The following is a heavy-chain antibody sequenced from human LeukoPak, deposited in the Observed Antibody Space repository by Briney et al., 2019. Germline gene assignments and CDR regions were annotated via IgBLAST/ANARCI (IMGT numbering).Heavy chain of an antibody. Sequence: GGSLGLSCTASGFTFSNYGMHWVRQAPGKGLEWVAFIRFDGTHQYYADSMKGRFTISRDNSKNTVYLQIYSLTPDDTAVYFCSKTSLSDSSGHYYYMDVWGKGTTVTISS. CDR2: IRFDGTHQ. CDR3: SKTSLSDSSGHYYYMDV. D-gene: IGHD3-3*01. CDR1: GFTFSNYG. V-gene: IGHV3-30*02. J-gene: IGHJ6*03.